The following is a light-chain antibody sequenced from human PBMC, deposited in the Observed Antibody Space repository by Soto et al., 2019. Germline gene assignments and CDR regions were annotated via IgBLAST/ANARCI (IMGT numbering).Light chain of an antibody. J-gene: IGLJ1*01. CDR2: DVT. CDR1: AGDVGAYNY. Sequence: QSALTQPRSVSGSPGQSVTISCSGTAGDVGAYNYVSWYQQHPGKAPNLIIYDVTKRPSGVPDRFSGSKSGNTASLTISGLQAEDESDYYCCSYAGNSIYVFGSRTRSP. V-gene: IGLV2-11*01. CDR3: CSYAGNSIYV.